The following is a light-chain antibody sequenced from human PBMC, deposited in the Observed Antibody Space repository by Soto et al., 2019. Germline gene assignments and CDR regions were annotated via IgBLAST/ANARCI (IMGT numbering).Light chain of an antibody. J-gene: IGKJ1*01. V-gene: IGKV3-15*01. Sequence: ETVVTQSPATLSVSPGERATLSCRASQSVSSHLSWYQQKPGQAPRLLIYGASTRATGIPARFSGSGSGTEFTLTISSLQSEDSAVYYCQKFDKWPWTFGRGTKVDIK. CDR3: QKFDKWPWT. CDR2: GAS. CDR1: QSVSSH.